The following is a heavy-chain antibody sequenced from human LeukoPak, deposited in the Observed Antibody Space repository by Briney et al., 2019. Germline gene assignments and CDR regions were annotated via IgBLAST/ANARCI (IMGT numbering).Heavy chain of an antibody. CDR1: GFTFSAYA. V-gene: IGHV3-30*18. CDR2: ISYDGSKT. CDR3: AKVGDTSMVKPYWYFDL. J-gene: IGHJ2*01. Sequence: GGSLRLSCEASGFTFSAYAMTWVRQAPGKGLEWVAGISYDGSKTYYTDSVKGRFTISRDDSKNTLYLQMNSLRAEDTAVYYCAKVGDTSMVKPYWYFDLWGRGTLVTVSS. D-gene: IGHD5-18*01.